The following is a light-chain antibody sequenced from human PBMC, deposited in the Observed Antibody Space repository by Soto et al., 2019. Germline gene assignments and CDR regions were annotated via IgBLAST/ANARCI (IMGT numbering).Light chain of an antibody. CDR2: GAS. J-gene: IGKJ1*01. CDR1: QSVSSSY. CDR3: QQYAGSPRT. Sequence: EIVLTQSPGTLSLSPGDRGTLSCRASQSVSSSYLAWYQQKPGQAPRLLIYGASNRATGSPDRFTGSGSGTDFTLTINRVEPEDFAVYFCQQYAGSPRTFGQGTKVDIK. V-gene: IGKV3-20*01.